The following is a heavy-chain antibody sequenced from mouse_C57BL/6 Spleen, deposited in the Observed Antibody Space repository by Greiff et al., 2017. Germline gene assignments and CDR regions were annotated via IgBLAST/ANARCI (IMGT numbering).Heavy chain of an antibody. D-gene: IGHD2-5*01. CDR2: ISSGGSYT. J-gene: IGHJ2*01. CDR1: GFTFSSYG. Sequence: EVNLVESGGDLVKPGGSLKLSCAASGFTFSSYGMSWVRQTPDKRLEWVATISSGGSYTYYPDSVKGRFTISRDNAKNTLYLQMSSLKSEDTAMYYCARPYYSNYAFDYWGQGTTLTVSS. CDR3: ARPYYSNYAFDY. V-gene: IGHV5-6*01.